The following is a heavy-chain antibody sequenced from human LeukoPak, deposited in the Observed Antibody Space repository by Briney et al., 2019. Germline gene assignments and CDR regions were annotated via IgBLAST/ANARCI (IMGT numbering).Heavy chain of an antibody. D-gene: IGHD6-19*01. Sequence: SETLSLTCSVSGGSINSYFWSWIRQPPGKGLEWIGYIYYSGGTNYNPSLESRVTISVDTSKNQFSPKLSSVTASDTAVYYCARLPYSSGWYVYWGQGILVTVSS. CDR1: GGSINSYF. CDR2: IYYSGGT. J-gene: IGHJ4*02. V-gene: IGHV4-59*01. CDR3: ARLPYSSGWYVY.